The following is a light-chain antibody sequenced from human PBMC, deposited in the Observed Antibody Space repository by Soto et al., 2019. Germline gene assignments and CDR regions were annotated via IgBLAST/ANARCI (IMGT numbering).Light chain of an antibody. CDR3: QQSYSTLLWT. CDR1: QSISSY. J-gene: IGKJ1*01. CDR2: AAS. V-gene: IGKV1-39*01. Sequence: DIQMTQSPSSLSASVGDRVSITCRASQSISSYLNWYQQKPGQAPKLLIYAASSLQSGVPSRFSGSGSGTDFTLTISSLQPEDFATYYCQQSYSTLLWTFGQGTKVEIK.